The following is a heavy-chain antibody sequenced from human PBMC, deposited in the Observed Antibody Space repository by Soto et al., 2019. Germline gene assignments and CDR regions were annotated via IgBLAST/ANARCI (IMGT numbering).Heavy chain of an antibody. V-gene: IGHV1-18*01. Sequence: GASVKVSCKASGGTFSSYAISWVRQAPGQGLEWMGWISAYNGNTNYAQKLQGRVTMTTDTSTSTAYLELRSLRSYDTAVYYFARDRMDIVVVVAATHDAFDIWGQGTMVTVSS. D-gene: IGHD2-15*01. CDR1: GGTFSSYA. CDR2: ISAYNGNT. J-gene: IGHJ3*02. CDR3: ARDRMDIVVVVAATHDAFDI.